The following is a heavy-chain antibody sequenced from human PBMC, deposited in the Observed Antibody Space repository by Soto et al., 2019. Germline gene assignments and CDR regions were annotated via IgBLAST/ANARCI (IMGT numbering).Heavy chain of an antibody. J-gene: IGHJ4*02. V-gene: IGHV3-23*01. CDR2: ISGSGGST. CDR3: AKDPYSSGWYYFDY. CDR1: GFTFSSYA. D-gene: IGHD6-19*01. Sequence: EVQLLESGGGLVQPGGSLRLSCAASGFTFSSYAMSWVRQAPGKGLEWVSAISGSGGSTYYADSVKGRFTISRDNSKNTLYQQMNRLRAEDTAVYYCAKDPYSSGWYYFDYWGQGTLVTVSS.